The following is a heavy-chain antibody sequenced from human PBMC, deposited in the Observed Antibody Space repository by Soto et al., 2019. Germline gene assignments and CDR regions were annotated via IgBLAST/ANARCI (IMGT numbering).Heavy chain of an antibody. CDR3: ARRGSAVSVATGFDP. Sequence: QLHLHESGPGLVKPSETLSLTCTVSGGSISTSTYFWDWIRQPPGKGLEWIGSIYYIGNTYYNPSLKSRVTXSXXXSXXQFSLRLNSVTAADTAVYFCARRGSAVSVATGFDPWGQGTPVTVSS. D-gene: IGHD1-1*01. CDR2: IYYIGNT. J-gene: IGHJ5*02. V-gene: IGHV4-39*01. CDR1: GGSISTSTYF.